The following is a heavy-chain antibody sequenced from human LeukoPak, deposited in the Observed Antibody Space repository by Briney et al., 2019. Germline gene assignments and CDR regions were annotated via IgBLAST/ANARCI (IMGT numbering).Heavy chain of an antibody. V-gene: IGHV4-38-2*01. J-gene: IGHJ6*03. CDR1: GYSISSGYY. D-gene: IGHD2-2*01. Sequence: SETLSLTCAVSGYSISSGYYWGWIRQSPGKGLEWIGSIYTSGSTNYNPSLKSRVTMSVDTSRNQFSLRLSFVTAADTAVYYCARQYDSYFYYYLDLWGTGTTVTVSS. CDR2: IYTSGST. CDR3: ARQYDSYFYYYLDL.